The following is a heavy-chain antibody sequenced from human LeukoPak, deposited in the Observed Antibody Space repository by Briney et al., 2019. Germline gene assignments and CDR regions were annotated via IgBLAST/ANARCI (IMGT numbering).Heavy chain of an antibody. CDR2: INPGKGAT. Sequence: ASVKVSCKASGYTFDGYYIHWVRRAPGQGLEWLGWINPGKGATKTAQKFRDRVIMTTDKSLATAYMEVTNLTSDDTAVYTRSSWDCSSGSCYTNMNFDHWGQGSLVTVSS. CDR3: SSWDCSSGSCYTNMNFDH. CDR1: GYTFDGYY. V-gene: IGHV1-2*02. D-gene: IGHD2-15*01. J-gene: IGHJ4*02.